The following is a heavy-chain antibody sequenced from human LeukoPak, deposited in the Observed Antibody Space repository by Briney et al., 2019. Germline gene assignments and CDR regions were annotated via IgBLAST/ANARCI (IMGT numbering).Heavy chain of an antibody. Sequence: GGSLRLSCAASGFDFSTYAINWVRQAPGKGLEWVSSISTMSNYIFYGDSVKGRFTISRDNAKNSVYLQMNSLRPEDTAVYYCSRDRLGGLDLWGQRTLVTVSS. J-gene: IGHJ5*02. CDR1: GFDFSTYA. CDR2: ISTMSNYI. D-gene: IGHD5-12*01. CDR3: SRDRLGGLDL. V-gene: IGHV3-21*01.